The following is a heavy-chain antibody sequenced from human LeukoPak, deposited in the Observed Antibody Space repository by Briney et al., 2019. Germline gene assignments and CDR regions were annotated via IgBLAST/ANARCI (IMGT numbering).Heavy chain of an antibody. CDR3: ARGGFRPSCIEERYCSSTSLGAFDI. V-gene: IGHV1-18*01. D-gene: IGHD2-2*01. CDR1: GYTFTNYA. CDR2: ISAYNGNT. Sequence: ASVKVSCKASGYTFTNYAMNWVRQAPGQGLEWMGWISAYNGNTNYAQKLQGRVTMTTDTSTSTAYMELRSLRSDDTAVYYCARGGFRPSCIEERYCSSTSLGAFDIWGQGTMVTVSS. J-gene: IGHJ3*02.